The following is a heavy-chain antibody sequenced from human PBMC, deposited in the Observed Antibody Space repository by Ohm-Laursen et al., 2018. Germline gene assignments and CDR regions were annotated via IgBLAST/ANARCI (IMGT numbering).Heavy chain of an antibody. V-gene: IGHV1-69*13. J-gene: IGHJ3*02. Sequence: EASVKVSCKASGGTFSSYAISWVRQAPGQGLEWMGGIIPIFGTANYAQKFQGRVTITADESTSTAYMELSSLRSEDTAVYYCAREQYGDYVKVAFDIWGQGTMVTVSS. CDR3: AREQYGDYVKVAFDI. CDR1: GGTFSSYA. CDR2: IIPIFGTA. D-gene: IGHD4-17*01.